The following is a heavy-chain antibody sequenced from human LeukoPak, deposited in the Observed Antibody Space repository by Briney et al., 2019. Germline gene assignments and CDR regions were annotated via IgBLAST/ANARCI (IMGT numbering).Heavy chain of an antibody. CDR1: GGSISSYY. V-gene: IGHV4-59*08. D-gene: IGHD6-19*01. CDR2: IYYSGST. Sequence: SETLSLTCTVSGGSISSYYWSWIRQPPGKGLEWIGYIYYSGSTNYNPSLKSRVTISVDTSKNQFSLKLSSVTAADTAVYYCARQEVLLVAGYAYWGRGTLVTVSS. J-gene: IGHJ4*02. CDR3: ARQEVLLVAGYAY.